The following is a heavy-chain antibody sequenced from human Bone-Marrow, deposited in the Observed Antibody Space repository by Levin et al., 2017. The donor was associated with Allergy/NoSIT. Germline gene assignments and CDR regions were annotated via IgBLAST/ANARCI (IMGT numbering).Heavy chain of an antibody. J-gene: IGHJ4*02. Sequence: SETLSLTCTVSGGSIGSSSSYWGWIRQPPGKGLEWIGSIHYSGSTYHNPSLKSRVTISVDTSKNQFSLKVSSVTAADTAVYYCARHDCGGGSCYGAYLFWGQGTLVTVSS. CDR1: GGSIGSSSSY. CDR3: ARHDCGGGSCYGAYLF. D-gene: IGHD2-15*01. CDR2: IHYSGST. V-gene: IGHV4-39*01.